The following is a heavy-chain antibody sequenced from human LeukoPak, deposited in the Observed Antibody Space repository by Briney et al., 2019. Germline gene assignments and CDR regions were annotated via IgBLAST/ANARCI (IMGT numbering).Heavy chain of an antibody. CDR2: MNPNSGNT. J-gene: IGHJ6*02. D-gene: IGHD3-9*01. Sequence: PRASVKVSCKASGYTFTSYDINWVRQATGQGLEWMGWMNPNSGNTGYAQKFQGRVTMTRNTSISTAYMELSSLRSEDTAVYYCARGLGYYDILTGYYDYYYYGMDVWGQGTTVTVSS. CDR3: ARGLGYYDILTGYYDYYYYGMDV. V-gene: IGHV1-8*01. CDR1: GYTFTSYD.